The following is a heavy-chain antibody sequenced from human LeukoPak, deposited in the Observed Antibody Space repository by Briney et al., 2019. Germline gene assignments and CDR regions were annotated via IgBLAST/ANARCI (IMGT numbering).Heavy chain of an antibody. J-gene: IGHJ5*02. CDR2: TYYRSKWYN. CDR1: GDSVSSNSAA. V-gene: IGHV6-1*01. D-gene: IGHD3-22*01. Sequence: SQTLSLTCAISGDSVSSNSAAWNWIRQSPSRGLEWLGRTYYRSKWYNDYAVSVKRRITINPDTSKNQFSLQLNSVTPEDTAVYYCARGGVHYYSGGDWFDPWGQGTLVTVSS. CDR3: ARGGVHYYSGGDWFDP.